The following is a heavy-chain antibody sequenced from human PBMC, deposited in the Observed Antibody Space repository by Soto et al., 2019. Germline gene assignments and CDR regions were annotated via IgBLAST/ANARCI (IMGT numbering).Heavy chain of an antibody. Sequence: EVQLVESGGGLVKPGGSLRLSCAASGFTFNTYDMNWVRQAPGKGLEWVSSITTSSAYIYYADSLKGRITISRDNAKNSLLLAMNRLRAEDTAVYYCVRSGTARLLRHSWFDTWGQGTLVTVSS. V-gene: IGHV3-21*01. D-gene: IGHD2-21*01. CDR2: ITTSSAYI. CDR1: GFTFNTYD. CDR3: VRSGTARLLRHSWFDT. J-gene: IGHJ5*02.